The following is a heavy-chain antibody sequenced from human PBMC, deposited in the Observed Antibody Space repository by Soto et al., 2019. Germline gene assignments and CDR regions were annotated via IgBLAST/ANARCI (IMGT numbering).Heavy chain of an antibody. D-gene: IGHD3-10*01. V-gene: IGHV3-23*01. CDR2: ISGDGYTT. Sequence: EVQLLESGGGLVQPGGSLRLSCRGSGFTFSRHGMTWVRQAPGKGLEWVSSISGDGYTTYYADYVRGRFTISRDNSKDTVYVQMNSLRDEDTAVYYCAREASVPSVGEFWYFDLWGRGTQVTVFS. J-gene: IGHJ2*01. CDR1: GFTFSRHG. CDR3: AREASVPSVGEFWYFDL.